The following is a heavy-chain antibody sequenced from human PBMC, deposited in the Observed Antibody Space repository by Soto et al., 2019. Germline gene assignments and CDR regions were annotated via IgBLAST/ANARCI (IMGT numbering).Heavy chain of an antibody. CDR2: INAGNGNT. CDR3: ARTSWFGELFQFDY. CDR1: GYTFTGYY. V-gene: IGHV1-3*01. J-gene: IGHJ4*02. D-gene: IGHD3-10*01. Sequence: ASVKVSCKASGYTFTGYYMHWVRQAPGQRLEWMGWINAGNGNTKYSQKFQGRVTITRDTSASTAYMELSSLRSEDTAVYYCARTSWFGELFQFDYWGQGTLVTVSS.